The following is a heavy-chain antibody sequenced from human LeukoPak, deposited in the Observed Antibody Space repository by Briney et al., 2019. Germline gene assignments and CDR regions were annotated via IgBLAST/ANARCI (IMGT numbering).Heavy chain of an antibody. V-gene: IGHV3-21*01. CDR3: ARSYYDSSELFDY. J-gene: IGHJ4*02. CDR1: GFTFSSYS. Sequence: GGSLRLSCAASGFTFSSYSMNWVRQAPGKGLEWVSSISSSSSYIYYADSVKGRFTISRDNAKNSLYLQMNSPRAEDTAVYYCARSYYDSSELFDYWGQGTLVTVSS. CDR2: ISSSSSYI. D-gene: IGHD3-22*01.